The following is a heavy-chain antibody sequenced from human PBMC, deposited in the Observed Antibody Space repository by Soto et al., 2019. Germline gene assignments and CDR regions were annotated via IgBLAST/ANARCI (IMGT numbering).Heavy chain of an antibody. J-gene: IGHJ6*02. V-gene: IGHV4-61*08. CDR1: GGSVSSDGYY. CDR2: VYSGGNT. Sequence: PSETLSLTCIVSGGSVSSDGYYWTWVRQPPGKGLEWIGYVYSGGNTNYNPALKSRVSISKGTSTNQFSLKMRSVTTADTAVYYCARDSEDSYGSRYYFGLDVWGRGTTVTVSS. D-gene: IGHD3-16*01. CDR3: ARDSEDSYGSRYYFGLDV.